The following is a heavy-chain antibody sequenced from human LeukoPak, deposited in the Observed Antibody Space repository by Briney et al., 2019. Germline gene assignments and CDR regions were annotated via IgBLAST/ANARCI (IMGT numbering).Heavy chain of an antibody. V-gene: IGHV3-64D*06. CDR2: IYSDGSRT. CDR3: VKSPGSGWPV. Sequence: HPGGSLRLPCAASGFTFSSFAMHWVRQAPGKGLEYLSAIYSDGSRTYYADSVKGRFTISRDNSKNTLYFEMSSLRVEDTAVYYCVKSPGSGWPVWGQGTLLTVSS. J-gene: IGHJ4*02. D-gene: IGHD6-19*01. CDR1: GFTFSSFA.